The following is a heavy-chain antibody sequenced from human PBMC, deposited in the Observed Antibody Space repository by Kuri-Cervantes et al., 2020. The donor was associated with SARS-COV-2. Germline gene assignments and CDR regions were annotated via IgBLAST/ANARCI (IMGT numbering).Heavy chain of an antibody. J-gene: IGHJ6*02. Sequence: GGSLRLSCAASGFTFSSYAMSWVRQAPGKGLEWVAFIRYDGSNKYYADSVKGRFTISRDNSKNTLYLQMDSLRAEDTAVYYCARNNGAQQLVTFYYYYGMDVWGQGTTVTVSS. D-gene: IGHD6-13*01. V-gene: IGHV3-30*02. CDR1: GFTFSSYA. CDR3: ARNNGAQQLVTFYYYYGMDV. CDR2: IRYDGSNK.